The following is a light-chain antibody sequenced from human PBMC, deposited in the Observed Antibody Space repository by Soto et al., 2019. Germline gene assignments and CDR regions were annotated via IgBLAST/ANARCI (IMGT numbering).Light chain of an antibody. CDR2: DAS. CDR3: QQRSNLFT. V-gene: IGKV3-11*01. CDR1: QSLSNF. Sequence: EIVFAQFSATLSLSPGESSTLSRRASQSLSNFLAWYQQKLGQAPRLLIYDASNRATGIPVRFSGSGSGTDFTLTISSLEPEDFAFYYCQQRSNLFTFGPGTTGEIK. J-gene: IGKJ3*01.